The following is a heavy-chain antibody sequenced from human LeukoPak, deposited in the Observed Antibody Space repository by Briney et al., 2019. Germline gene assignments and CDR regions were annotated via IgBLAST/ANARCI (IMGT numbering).Heavy chain of an antibody. D-gene: IGHD2-2*01. CDR2: IIPIFGTA. CDR3: ARGTQLPPIPYYYYYYMDV. J-gene: IGHJ6*03. V-gene: IGHV1-69*06. CDR1: GYTFTSYA. Sequence: ASVKVSCKASGYTFTSYAMHWVRQAPGQGLEWMGGIIPIFGTANYAQKFQGRVTITADKSTSTAYMELSSLRSEDTAVYYCARGTQLPPIPYYYYYYMDVWGKGTTVTVSS.